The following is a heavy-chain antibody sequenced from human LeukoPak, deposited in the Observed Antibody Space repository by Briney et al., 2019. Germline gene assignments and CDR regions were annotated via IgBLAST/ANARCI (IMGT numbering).Heavy chain of an antibody. D-gene: IGHD4-23*01. Sequence: PGRSLRLSCAASGLTFSSYGMHWVRQAPGKGLEWVAVIWYDGSNKYYADSVKGRFTISRDNSKNTLYLQMNSLRAEDTAVYYCARADDYGGNSIYYYYYYMDVWGKGTTVTVSS. CDR3: ARADDYGGNSIYYYYYYMDV. CDR2: IWYDGSNK. V-gene: IGHV3-33*01. CDR1: GLTFSSYG. J-gene: IGHJ6*03.